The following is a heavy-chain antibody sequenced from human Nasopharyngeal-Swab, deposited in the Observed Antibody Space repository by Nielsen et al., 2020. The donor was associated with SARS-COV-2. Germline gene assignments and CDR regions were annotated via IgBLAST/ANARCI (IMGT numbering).Heavy chain of an antibody. Sequence: GGYLRLYCAASGFTFSSYGMHWVRQAPGKGLEWVAVISYDGSNKYYADSVKGRFTISRDNSKNTLYLQMNSLRAEDTAVYYCVRETVAGTRPDYWGQGTLVTVSS. CDR1: GFTFSSYG. CDR3: VRETVAGTRPDY. D-gene: IGHD6-19*01. CDR2: ISYDGSNK. J-gene: IGHJ4*02. V-gene: IGHV3-30*03.